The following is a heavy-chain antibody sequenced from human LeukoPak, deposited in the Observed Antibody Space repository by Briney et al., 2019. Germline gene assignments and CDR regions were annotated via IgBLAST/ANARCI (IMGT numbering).Heavy chain of an antibody. V-gene: IGHV1-69*06. Sequence: ASVKVSCKASGGTFSSYAISWVRQAPGQGLEWMGGIIPIFGTANYAQKFQGRVTITADKSTSTAYMELSSLRSEDTAVYYCARSLIAAAGVNTREFDYWGQGTLVTVSS. J-gene: IGHJ4*02. CDR1: GGTFSSYA. CDR3: ARSLIAAAGVNTREFDY. D-gene: IGHD6-13*01. CDR2: IIPIFGTA.